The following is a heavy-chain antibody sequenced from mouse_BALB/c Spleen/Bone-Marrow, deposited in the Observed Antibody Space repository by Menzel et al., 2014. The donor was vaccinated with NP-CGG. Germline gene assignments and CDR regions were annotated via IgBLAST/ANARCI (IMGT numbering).Heavy chain of an antibody. J-gene: IGHJ4*01. CDR3: SRGRRDALDY. CDR1: GYTFTSYY. CDR2: INPSNGGT. Sequence: QVQLQQSGAELVKPGASVKLSCKASGYTFTSYYMYWVKQRPGQGLEWFGEINPSNGGTNFNEKFKNKATLIVDKSSSTAYMQLSSLTSEDSAVYYCSRGRRDALDYWGQGTSVTVSS. V-gene: IGHV1S81*02.